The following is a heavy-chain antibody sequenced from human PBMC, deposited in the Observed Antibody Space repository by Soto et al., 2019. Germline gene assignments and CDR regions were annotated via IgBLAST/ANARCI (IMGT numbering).Heavy chain of an antibody. J-gene: IGHJ4*02. CDR1: GFSVSRNY. CDR3: ARVPGRL. CDR2: VYSGGAT. Sequence: QLVETGGGLIQPGTSLTLSCAASGFSVSRNYMTWVRQAPGKGLEWVSFVYSGGATVYADSVKGRFILSRDDSQNTMYLQMNTLRAEDTAVYYCARVPGRLWGRGTLVTVAS. D-gene: IGHD3-10*01. V-gene: IGHV3-53*02.